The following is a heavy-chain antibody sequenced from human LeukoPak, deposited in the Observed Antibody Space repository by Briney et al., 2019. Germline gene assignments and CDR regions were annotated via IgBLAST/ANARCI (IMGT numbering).Heavy chain of an antibody. Sequence: NPSQTLSLTCTVSGASITSSGYYWGWIRQPPGKGLEWIGTIYHSGSTYYNPSLKSRVTISVDTSKNQFSLRLSSVTAADTAVYYCARLPLYRGYFDYWGQGTLVTVSS. D-gene: IGHD3-10*01. CDR1: GASITSSGYY. CDR2: IYHSGST. V-gene: IGHV4-39*07. CDR3: ARLPLYRGYFDY. J-gene: IGHJ4*02.